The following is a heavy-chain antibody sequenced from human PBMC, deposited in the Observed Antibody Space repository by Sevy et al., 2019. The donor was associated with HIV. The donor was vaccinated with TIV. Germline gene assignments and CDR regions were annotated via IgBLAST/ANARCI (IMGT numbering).Heavy chain of an antibody. CDR2: TSYDGSHK. D-gene: IGHD1-26*01. V-gene: IGHV3-30*04. CDR1: GFIFSNFA. CDR3: ARGENNDEFFEY. J-gene: IGHJ1*01. Sequence: GGSLRLSCAASGFIFSNFAMHWVRQAPGKGLEWVAVTSYDGSHKYYADSVKGRFTVSRDKSRNILSLEMNSLRRDDTAVYYCARGENNDEFFEYWGQGTLVTVSS.